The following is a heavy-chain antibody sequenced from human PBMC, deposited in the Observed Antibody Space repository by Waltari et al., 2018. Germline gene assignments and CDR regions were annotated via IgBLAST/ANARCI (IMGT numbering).Heavy chain of an antibody. CDR3: AKSPRVLWFVEPSYYYYYMDV. Sequence: EVQLVESGGGLVQPGGSLRLSCADSGFPFSSYAMSWGRQAPGKGLEWVSAISGSGGSTYYSDSVKGRFTISRDNSKNTLYLQMNSLRAEDTAVYYCAKSPRVLWFVEPSYYYYYMDVWGKGTTVTVSS. D-gene: IGHD3-10*01. CDR2: ISGSGGST. J-gene: IGHJ6*03. V-gene: IGHV3-23*04. CDR1: GFPFSSYA.